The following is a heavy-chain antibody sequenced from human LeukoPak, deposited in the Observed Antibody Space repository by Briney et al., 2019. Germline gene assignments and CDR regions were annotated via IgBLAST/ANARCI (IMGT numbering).Heavy chain of an antibody. J-gene: IGHJ3*02. D-gene: IGHD6-19*01. V-gene: IGHV3-33*01. CDR2: IWYDGSHK. Sequence: GRSLRLSCAASGFTSSSYGMHWVRQAPGKGLEWVAVIWYDGSHKYYADSVKGRFTISRDNSKNTLYLQMNSLRAEDTAVYYCARDWSGSGWGSRAFDIWGQGTMVTVSS. CDR3: ARDWSGSGWGSRAFDI. CDR1: GFTSSSYG.